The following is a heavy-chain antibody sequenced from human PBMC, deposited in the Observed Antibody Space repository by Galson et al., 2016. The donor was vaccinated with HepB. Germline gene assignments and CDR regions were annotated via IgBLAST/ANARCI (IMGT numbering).Heavy chain of an antibody. CDR3: ARDLPYYDYIWGSYRYEFSFDY. CDR2: ISYDGSNK. J-gene: IGHJ4*02. Sequence: SLRLSCAASGFTFSNYAMHWVRQAQGKGLEWVAVISYDGSNKYYVDSVKGRFTISRDNSKNTLYLQMNSLRAEDTAVYYCARDLPYYDYIWGSYRYEFSFDYWGQGTLVSVSS. D-gene: IGHD3-16*02. CDR1: GFTFSNYA. V-gene: IGHV3-30-3*01.